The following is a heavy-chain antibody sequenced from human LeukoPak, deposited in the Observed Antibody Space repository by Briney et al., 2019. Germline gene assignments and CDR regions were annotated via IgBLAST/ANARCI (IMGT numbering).Heavy chain of an antibody. CDR3: AKGSALVPYDYIWGSYRYDAFDI. V-gene: IGHV3-23*01. CDR2: ISGSGGST. CDR1: GFTFSSYA. D-gene: IGHD3-16*02. Sequence: GGSLRLSCAASGFTFSSYAMSWVRQAPGKGLEWVSAISGSGGSTYYADSVKGRFTISRDNSKNTLYLQMNSLRAEDTAVYYCAKGSALVPYDYIWGSYRYDAFDIWGQGTMVTVSS. J-gene: IGHJ3*02.